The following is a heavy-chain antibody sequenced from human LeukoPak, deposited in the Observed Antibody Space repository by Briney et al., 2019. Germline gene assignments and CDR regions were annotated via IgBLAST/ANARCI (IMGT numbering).Heavy chain of an antibody. CDR3: ARERVGWPLDY. V-gene: IGHV1-3*01. D-gene: IGHD2-15*01. J-gene: IGHJ4*02. CDR2: INAGNGNT. Sequence: GASVKVSCKTSGYTFTNYAIHWVRQAPGQRLEWMGWINAGNGNTKYSQKFQGRVTITRDTSASTAYMELSSLRSEDTAVYYCARERVGWPLDYWGQGTLVTVSS. CDR1: GYTFTNYA.